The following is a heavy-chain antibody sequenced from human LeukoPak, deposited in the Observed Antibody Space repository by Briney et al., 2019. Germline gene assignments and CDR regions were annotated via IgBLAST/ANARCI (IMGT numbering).Heavy chain of an antibody. J-gene: IGHJ5*02. Sequence: SETLSLTCTVSGGSISSSSYYWGWIRQPPGKGLEWNGSIYYSGSTYYNPSLKSRVTISVDTSKNQFSLKLSSVTAADTAVYYCARHLVIVVVPAARWFDPWGQGTLVTVSS. CDR3: ARHLVIVVVPAARWFDP. V-gene: IGHV4-39*01. CDR1: GGSISSSSYY. CDR2: IYYSGST. D-gene: IGHD2-2*01.